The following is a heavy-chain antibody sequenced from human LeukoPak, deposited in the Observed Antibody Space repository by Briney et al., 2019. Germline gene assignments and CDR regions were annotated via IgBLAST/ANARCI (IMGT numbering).Heavy chain of an antibody. D-gene: IGHD3-22*01. CDR1: GDSISSAYY. V-gene: IGHV4-38-2*02. CDR2: IYNSGST. J-gene: IGHJ4*02. Sequence: PSETLSLTCAVSGDSISSAYYWGWIRQPPGKGLEWIGSIYNSGSTYYNPSLKSRVTISIDTSKNEFSLKLSSVTAADTAVYYCAREDHYFDISDYYPNFDYWGQGTLVTVSS. CDR3: AREDHYFDISDYYPNFDY.